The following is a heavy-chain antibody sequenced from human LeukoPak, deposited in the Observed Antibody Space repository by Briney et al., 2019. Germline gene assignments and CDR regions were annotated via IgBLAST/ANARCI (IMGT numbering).Heavy chain of an antibody. V-gene: IGHV4-38-2*02. CDR1: GYSISSGYY. CDR2: IYYSGST. CDR3: ARHQTLYYYYGMDV. Sequence: SETLSLTCNVSGYSISSGYYWGWIRQPPGKGLGWIGYIYYSGSTNYNPSLKSRVTISVDTSKNQFSLKLSSVTAADTAVYYCARHQTLYYYYGMDVWGQGTTVTVSS. J-gene: IGHJ6*02.